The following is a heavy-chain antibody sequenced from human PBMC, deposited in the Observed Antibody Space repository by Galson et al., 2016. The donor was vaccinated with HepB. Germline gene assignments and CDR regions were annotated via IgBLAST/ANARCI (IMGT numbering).Heavy chain of an antibody. CDR2: IYSGGST. CDR3: SSLRLKGFDL. CDR1: GLTVSSSY. J-gene: IGHJ2*01. V-gene: IGHV3-53*01. D-gene: IGHD5-12*01. Sequence: SLRLSCAASGLTVSSSYMRWVRQAPGKGLEWVSVIYSGGSTYYADSVKGRFTISRDKSKNTLYLQMNRLKAEDTAVYYCSSLRLKGFDLWGRGTLVTVSS.